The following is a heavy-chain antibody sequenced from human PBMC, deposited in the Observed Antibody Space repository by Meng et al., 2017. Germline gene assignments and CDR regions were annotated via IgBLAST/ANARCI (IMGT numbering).Heavy chain of an antibody. V-gene: IGHV1-69*06. J-gene: IGHJ4*02. Sequence: SVKVSCKASGGTFSSYAISWVRQAPGQGLEWMGGIIPIFGTANYAQKFQGRVTITADKSTSTAYMELSSLRSEDTAVYYRASPPRDYYDFSYFDYWGQGTLVTVSS. D-gene: IGHD3-3*01. CDR2: IIPIFGTA. CDR1: GGTFSSYA. CDR3: ASPPRDYYDFSYFDY.